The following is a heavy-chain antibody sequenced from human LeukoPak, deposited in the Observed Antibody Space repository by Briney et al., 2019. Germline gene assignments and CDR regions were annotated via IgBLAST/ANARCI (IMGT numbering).Heavy chain of an antibody. Sequence: GGSLRLSCAASGFTFSSYWMHWVRQAPGKGLVWVSRINSDGSSTSYADSVKGRFTISRDNAKNTLYLQMNSLRAEDTAVYYCATRRASGSYYVGYVLWGQGTLVTVSS. CDR3: ATRRASGSYYVGYVL. D-gene: IGHD1-26*01. J-gene: IGHJ4*02. CDR2: INSDGSST. V-gene: IGHV3-74*01. CDR1: GFTFSSYW.